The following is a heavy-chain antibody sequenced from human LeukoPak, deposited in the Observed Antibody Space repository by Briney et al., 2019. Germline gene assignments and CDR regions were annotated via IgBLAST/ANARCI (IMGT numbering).Heavy chain of an antibody. V-gene: IGHV4-39*01. CDR1: GGSISSGNYY. J-gene: IGHJ4*02. Sequence: PSQTLSLTCTVSGGSISSGNYYWGWIRQPPGKGLEWIGSIYYSGSTYYNPSLKSRVTISVDTSKNQFSLKLSSVTAADTAVYYCARTFRSYYYGSGSYPFDYWGQGTLVTVSS. CDR2: IYYSGST. D-gene: IGHD3-10*01. CDR3: ARTFRSYYYGSGSYPFDY.